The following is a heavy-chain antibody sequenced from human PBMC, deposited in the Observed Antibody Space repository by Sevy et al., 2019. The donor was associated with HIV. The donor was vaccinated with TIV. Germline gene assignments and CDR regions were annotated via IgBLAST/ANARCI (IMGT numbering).Heavy chain of an antibody. J-gene: IGHJ5*02. CDR2: ISRTTTT. Sequence: GGSLRLSCKVSGFTFSVYTMHWVRQAPGKGLEWVSSISRTTTTYYADSVRVRFTISRDNAKNSLYLEMNSLRDDDTAVYYCARGAYYYDSREENWFDPWGQGTLVTVSS. V-gene: IGHV3-48*02. CDR1: GFTFSVYT. CDR3: ARGAYYYDSREENWFDP. D-gene: IGHD3-22*01.